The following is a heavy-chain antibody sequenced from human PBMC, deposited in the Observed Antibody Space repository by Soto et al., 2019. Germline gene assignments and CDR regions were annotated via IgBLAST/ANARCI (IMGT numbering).Heavy chain of an antibody. V-gene: IGHV4-30-4*01. Sequence: SETLSLTCTVSGGSISSGDYYWSWIRQPPGKGLEWIGYIYYSGSTYYNPSLKSRVTISVDTSKNQFSLKLSSVTAADTAVYYCAREEGYSYGFDYWGQGTLVTVSS. CDR1: GGSISSGDYY. CDR3: AREEGYSYGFDY. CDR2: IYYSGST. D-gene: IGHD5-18*01. J-gene: IGHJ4*02.